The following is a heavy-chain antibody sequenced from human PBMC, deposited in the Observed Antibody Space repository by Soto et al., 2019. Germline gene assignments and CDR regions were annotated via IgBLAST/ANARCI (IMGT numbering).Heavy chain of an antibody. CDR2: ILYDGSEK. D-gene: IGHD6-13*01. V-gene: IGHV3-30-3*01. J-gene: IGHJ4*02. CDR3: ARVYSSSWSFSSKFDY. CDR1: GFTFSNYV. Sequence: QVQLVESGGGVVQPGRSLRLSCTASGFTFSNYVMHWVRQAPGKGLEWVALILYDGSEKYYTDSVTGRFTISRDNSKNTLYLQMNSLRADDTAVYYCARVYSSSWSFSSKFDYWGQGTLVTVSS.